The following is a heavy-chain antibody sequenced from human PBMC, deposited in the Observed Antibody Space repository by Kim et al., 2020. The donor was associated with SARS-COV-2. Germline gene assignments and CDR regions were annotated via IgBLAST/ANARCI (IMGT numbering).Heavy chain of an antibody. CDR3: AKELPRRAFDI. V-gene: IGHV3-30*18. J-gene: IGHJ3*02. CDR2: ISYDGSNK. D-gene: IGHD3-10*01. Sequence: GGSLRLSCAASGFTFSSYGMHWVRQAPGKGLEWVAVISYDGSNKYYADSVKGRFTISRDNSKNTLYLQMNSLRAEDTAVYYCAKELPRRAFDIWGQGTMVTVSS. CDR1: GFTFSSYG.